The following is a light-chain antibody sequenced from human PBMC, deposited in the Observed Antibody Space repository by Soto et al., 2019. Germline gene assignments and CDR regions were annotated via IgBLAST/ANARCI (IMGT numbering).Light chain of an antibody. CDR1: SSNIGAGYD. J-gene: IGLJ3*02. CDR2: GNS. V-gene: IGLV1-40*01. CDR3: QSHDSSLSVWV. Sequence: QAVVTQPPSVSGAPGQRVTMSCTGSSSNIGAGYDVHWYQHLPGTAPKLLIYGNSNRPSGVPDRFSGSTSGTSASLAITGLQAEDEADYYCQSHDSSLSVWVFGGGTKLTVL.